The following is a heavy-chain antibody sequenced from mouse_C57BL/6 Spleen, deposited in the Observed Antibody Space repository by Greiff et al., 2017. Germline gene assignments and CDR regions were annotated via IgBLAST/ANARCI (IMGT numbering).Heavy chain of an antibody. CDR3: ARPPYYYGSSYGYFDV. J-gene: IGHJ1*03. CDR2: ISSGSSTN. Sequence: EVQLVESGGGLVKPGGSLKLSCAASGFTFSDYGMHWVRQAPEKGLEWVAYISSGSSTNYYADTVKGRFTISRDNAKNTLFLQMTSLRSEDTAMYYCARPPYYYGSSYGYFDVWGTGTTVTVSS. D-gene: IGHD1-1*01. V-gene: IGHV5-17*01. CDR1: GFTFSDYG.